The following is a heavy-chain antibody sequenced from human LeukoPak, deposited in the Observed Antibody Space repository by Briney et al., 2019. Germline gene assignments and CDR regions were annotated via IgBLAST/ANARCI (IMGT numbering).Heavy chain of an antibody. J-gene: IGHJ4*02. D-gene: IGHD4-23*01. CDR1: GYTFTGYY. CDR3: ARDTVVTPSDSSISDY. Sequence: ASVKVSCKASGYTFTGYYMHWVRQAPGQGLEWMGWINPNSGGTNYAQKFQGRVTMTRDTSIRTAYMELSRLRSDDTAVYYCARDTVVTPSDSSISDYWGQGTLVTVSS. V-gene: IGHV1-2*02. CDR2: INPNSGGT.